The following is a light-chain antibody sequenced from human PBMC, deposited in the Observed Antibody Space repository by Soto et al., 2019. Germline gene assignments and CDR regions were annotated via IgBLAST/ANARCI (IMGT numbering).Light chain of an antibody. CDR1: QGISSY. CDR3: QQHNSFSIT. CDR2: AAS. Sequence: DIQLTQSPSFLSASVGDRVTITCRASQGISSYLAWYQQKPGKAPKLLIYAASTLQSGVPSRFSGSGSGTEFTLTINSLQADDFATYYCQQHNSFSITFGQGTLLEI. J-gene: IGKJ5*01. V-gene: IGKV1-9*01.